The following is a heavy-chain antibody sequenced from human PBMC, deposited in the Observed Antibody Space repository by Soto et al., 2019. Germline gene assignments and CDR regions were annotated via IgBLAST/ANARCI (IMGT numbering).Heavy chain of an antibody. V-gene: IGHV3-15*07. J-gene: IGHJ6*02. CDR3: TTYYDFWSGYYSYGMDV. D-gene: IGHD3-3*01. Sequence: EVQLVESGGGLVKPGGSLRLFCAASGFTFSNAWMNWVRQAPGKGLEWVGRIKSKTDGGTTDYAAPVKGRFTISRDDSKNTLYLQMNSLKTEDTAVYYCTTYYDFWSGYYSYGMDVWGQGTTVTVSS. CDR1: GFTFSNAW. CDR2: IKSKTDGGTT.